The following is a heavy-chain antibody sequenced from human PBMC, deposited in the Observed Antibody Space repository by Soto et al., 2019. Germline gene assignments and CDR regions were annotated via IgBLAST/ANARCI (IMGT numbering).Heavy chain of an antibody. Sequence: SETPSPTFPVSGGSISSYYWGWIRQPPGEGLECIGYIYYSGSTNYNPSLKSRVTISVDTSKNQFSLKLSSVTAADTAVYYCARDRPFYYGSGTLYYYYGMDVWGQGTTVTVSS. CDR2: IYYSGST. V-gene: IGHV4-59*01. CDR3: ARDRPFYYGSGTLYYYYGMDV. J-gene: IGHJ6*02. D-gene: IGHD3-10*01. CDR1: GGSISSYY.